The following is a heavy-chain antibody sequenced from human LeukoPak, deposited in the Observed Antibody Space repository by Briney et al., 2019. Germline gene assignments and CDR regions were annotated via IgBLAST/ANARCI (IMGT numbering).Heavy chain of an antibody. CDR1: GGSTSSGGYS. V-gene: IGHV4-30-2*01. CDR3: ARGLGRGYNWFDP. CDR2: IYHSGST. Sequence: PSETLSLTCAVSGGSTSSGGYSWSWIRQPPGKGLEWIGYIYHSGSTYYNPSLKSRVTISVDRSKNQFSLKLSSVTAADTAVYYCARGLGRGYNWFDPWGQGTLVTVSS. D-gene: IGHD3-10*01. J-gene: IGHJ5*02.